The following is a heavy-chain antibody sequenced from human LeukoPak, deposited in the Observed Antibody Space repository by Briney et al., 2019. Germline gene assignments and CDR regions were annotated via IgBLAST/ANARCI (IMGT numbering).Heavy chain of an antibody. V-gene: IGHV3-74*01. CDR1: GFTFSSYW. D-gene: IGHD2-2*01. CDR2: ISTDGKST. CDR3: VRDYQFIQEV. Sequence: GGSLRLSCAASGFTFSSYWMLWVRQAPGKGLMWVSLISTDGKSTRYAESVKGRFTISRDNAKNALYLQMDILRVEDTALYFCVRDYQFIQEVWGQGTTVTVSS. J-gene: IGHJ6*02.